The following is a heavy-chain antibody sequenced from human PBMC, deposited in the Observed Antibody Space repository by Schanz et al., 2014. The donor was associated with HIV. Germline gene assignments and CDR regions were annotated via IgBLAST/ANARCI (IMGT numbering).Heavy chain of an antibody. CDR2: IYYDGTNK. V-gene: IGHV3-33*06. CDR3: AKPEYDSRGNSQSHFDY. D-gene: IGHD3-22*01. J-gene: IGHJ4*02. CDR1: GFSFRTFG. Sequence: VQMLESGGGVVQPGRSLRLSCVASGFSFRTFGMHWVRQAPGKGLEWVALIYYDGTNKYYTDSVKGRFTISRDNSKNTLYLQMTTLRTEDTAVYYCAKPEYDSRGNSQSHFDYWGQGTLVTVSS.